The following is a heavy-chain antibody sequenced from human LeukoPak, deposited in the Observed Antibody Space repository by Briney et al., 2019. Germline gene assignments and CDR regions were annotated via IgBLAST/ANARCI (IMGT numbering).Heavy chain of an antibody. D-gene: IGHD2-2*01. CDR3: ANLYCSSTSCLY. CDR1: GFTFSSYA. J-gene: IGHJ4*02. CDR2: ISGSGGST. V-gene: IGHV3-23*01. Sequence: PEASLRLSCAASGFTFSSYAMSWVRQAPGKGLEWVSAISGSGGSTYYADSVKGRFTISRDNSKNTLYLQMNSLRAEDTAVYYCANLYCSSTSCLYWGQGTLVTVSS.